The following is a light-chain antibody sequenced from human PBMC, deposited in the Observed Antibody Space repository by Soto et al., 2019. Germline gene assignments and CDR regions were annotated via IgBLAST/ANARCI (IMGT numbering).Light chain of an antibody. J-gene: IGKJ5*01. V-gene: IGKV3-20*01. CDR3: QQYGGSPIT. Sequence: EIVMTQSPATLSVSPGXRATLSCRASQSVSSNYLAWYQQKPGQAPRLLIYGASSRATGIPDRFSGSGFGTDFTLTISRLEPEDFAVYYCQQYGGSPITFGQGTRLEIK. CDR2: GAS. CDR1: QSVSSNY.